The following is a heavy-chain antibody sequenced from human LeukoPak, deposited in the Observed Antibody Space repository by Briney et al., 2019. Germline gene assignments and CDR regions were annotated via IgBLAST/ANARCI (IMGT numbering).Heavy chain of an antibody. V-gene: IGHV1-18*01. J-gene: IGHJ3*02. CDR1: GYTFTSYG. Sequence: GASVKVSCKASGYTFTSYGISWVRQAPGQGLEWMGWISAYNGNTNYAQKLQGRVTMTTDTSTSTAYMELRSLRSDDTAVYYCARDRFLGYCSSTSCYRRRGAFDIWGQGTMVTVSS. CDR3: ARDRFLGYCSSTSCYRRRGAFDI. CDR2: ISAYNGNT. D-gene: IGHD2-2*02.